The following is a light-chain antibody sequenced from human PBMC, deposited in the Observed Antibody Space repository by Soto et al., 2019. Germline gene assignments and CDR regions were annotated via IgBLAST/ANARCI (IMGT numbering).Light chain of an antibody. J-gene: IGLJ2*01. V-gene: IGLV3-27*01. CDR1: VLAKKY. CDR3: YSAVDNNLVV. Sequence: SYELTQPSSVSVSPGQTARITCSGGVLAKKYARWFQQKPGQAPVLVIYKDSERPPGIPERFSGSSSGTTVTLTISGAQVDDEADFYCYSAVDNNLVVFGGGTKLTVL. CDR2: KDS.